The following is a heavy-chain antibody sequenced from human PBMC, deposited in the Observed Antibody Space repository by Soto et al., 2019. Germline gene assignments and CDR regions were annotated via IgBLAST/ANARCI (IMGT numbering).Heavy chain of an antibody. CDR3: AKSLGATTGTRAGDY. V-gene: IGHV3-23*01. CDR2: ISASGSPT. D-gene: IGHD1-26*01. J-gene: IGHJ4*02. CDR1: GFTFSSCV. Sequence: GGSLRLSCAASGFTFSSCVMNWVRQAPGKGLEWVSAISASGSPTYYADSLKGRFTISRDNSKNTLLLQMNSLRAEDTALYYCAKSLGATTGTRAGDYWGQGTLVTVSS.